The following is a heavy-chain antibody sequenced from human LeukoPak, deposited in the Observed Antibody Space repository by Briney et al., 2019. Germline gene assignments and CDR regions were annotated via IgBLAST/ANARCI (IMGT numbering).Heavy chain of an antibody. J-gene: IGHJ6*04. CDR1: GFTFSEFG. Sequence: PGGSLRLSCAASGFTFSEFGIHWVRQAPGKGLEWLAVISYDGSKKYYGDSVKGRFTNSRDNSKNTLYLQMNSLRAEDTAVYYCARIHSGFDPSYSYYGMDVWGRGTTVTVSS. V-gene: IGHV3-30*04. CDR3: ARIHSGFDPSYSYYGMDV. D-gene: IGHD5-12*01. CDR2: ISYDGSKK.